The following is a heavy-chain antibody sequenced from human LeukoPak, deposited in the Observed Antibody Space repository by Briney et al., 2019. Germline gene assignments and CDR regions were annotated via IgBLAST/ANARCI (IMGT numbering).Heavy chain of an antibody. Sequence: SVKVSCKASGGTFSSYAISWVRQAPGQGLEWMGRIIPIFGTANYAQKFQGRVTITTDESTSTAYMELSSLRSEDTAVYYCARERADSSGWFDLFDYWGQGTLVTVSS. V-gene: IGHV1-69*05. CDR2: IIPIFGTA. D-gene: IGHD6-19*01. CDR1: GGTFSSYA. J-gene: IGHJ4*02. CDR3: ARERADSSGWFDLFDY.